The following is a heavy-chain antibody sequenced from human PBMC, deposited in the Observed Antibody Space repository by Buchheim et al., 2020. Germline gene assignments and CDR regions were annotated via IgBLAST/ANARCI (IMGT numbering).Heavy chain of an antibody. J-gene: IGHJ6*02. V-gene: IGHV3-30-3*01. CDR3: ARDFGITIFGVVNDYYYYGMDV. CDR2: ISYDGSNK. Sequence: QVQLVESGGGVVQPGRSLRLSCAASGFTFSSYAMHWVRQAPGKGLEWVAVISYDGSNKYYADSVKGRFTISRDNSKNTLYLQMNRLRAEDTAVYYCARDFGITIFGVVNDYYYYGMDVWGQGTT. D-gene: IGHD3-3*01. CDR1: GFTFSSYA.